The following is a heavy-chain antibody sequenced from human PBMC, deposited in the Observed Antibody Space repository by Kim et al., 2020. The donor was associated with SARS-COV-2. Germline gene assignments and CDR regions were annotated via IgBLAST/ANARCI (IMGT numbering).Heavy chain of an antibody. V-gene: IGHV1-3*01. CDR1: GYTFTSYA. CDR2: INAGNGNT. Sequence: ASVKVSCKASGYTFTSYAMHWVRQAPGQRLEWMGWINAGNGNTKYSQKFQGRVTITRDTSASTAYMELSSLRSEDTAVYYCARDSGVQQLVAGYFDYWGQGTLDTVSS. CDR3: ARDSGVQQLVAGYFDY. J-gene: IGHJ4*02. D-gene: IGHD6-13*01.